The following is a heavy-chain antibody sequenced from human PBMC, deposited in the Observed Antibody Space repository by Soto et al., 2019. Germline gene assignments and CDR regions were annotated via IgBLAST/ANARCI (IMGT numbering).Heavy chain of an antibody. CDR3: ARVGMSTIYDY. CDR2: INPSGGST. Sequence: ASVKVSCKASVYTITTYFIQWVRQAPGHEFEWMGLINPSGGSTSYAQKFRGRVTMTSDTSTSTVYMELSSLRSEDTAVYYCARVGMSTIYDYWGQGTLVTVSS. CDR1: VYTITTYF. V-gene: IGHV1-46*01. J-gene: IGHJ4*02. D-gene: IGHD7-27*01.